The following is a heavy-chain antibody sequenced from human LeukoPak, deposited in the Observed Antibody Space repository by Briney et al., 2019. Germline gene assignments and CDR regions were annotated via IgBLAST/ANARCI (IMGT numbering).Heavy chain of an antibody. CDR2: IIPIFGTA. V-gene: IGHV1-69*05. CDR3: ARVIAARPWWFDP. CDR1: GGTFSSYA. J-gene: IGHJ5*02. D-gene: IGHD6-6*01. Sequence: ASVKVSCKASGGTFSSYAISWVRQAPGQGLEWIGGIIPIFGTANYAQKFQGRVTITTDESTSTAYMELSSLRSEDTAVYYCARVIAARPWWFDPWGLGTLVTVSS.